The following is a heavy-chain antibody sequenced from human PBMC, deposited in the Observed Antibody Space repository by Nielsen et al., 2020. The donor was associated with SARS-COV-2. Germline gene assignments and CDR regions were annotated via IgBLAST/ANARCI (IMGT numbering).Heavy chain of an antibody. V-gene: IGHV4-34*01. CDR3: ARLRIAVAGYFDY. Sequence: SETLSLTCAVYGGSFSGYYWSWIRQPPGKGLEWIGEINHSGSTNYNPSLKSRVTISVDTSKNQFSLKLSSVTAADTAVYYCARLRIAVAGYFDYWGQGTLVTVSS. J-gene: IGHJ4*02. CDR1: GGSFSGYY. CDR2: INHSGST. D-gene: IGHD6-19*01.